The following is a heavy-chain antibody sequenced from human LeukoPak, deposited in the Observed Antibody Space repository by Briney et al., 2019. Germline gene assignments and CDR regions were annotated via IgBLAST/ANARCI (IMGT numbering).Heavy chain of an antibody. CDR2: IYYSGST. D-gene: IGHD4-17*01. V-gene: IGHV4-30-4*01. CDR1: GGSISSGDYY. Sequence: SETLSLTCTVSGGSISSGDYYWSWNRQPPGKGLEWIGYIYYSGSTYYNPSLKSRVTISVDTSKNQFSLKLSSVTAADTAVYYCASYGADKLSLVYWGQGTLVTVSS. CDR3: ASYGADKLSLVY. J-gene: IGHJ4*02.